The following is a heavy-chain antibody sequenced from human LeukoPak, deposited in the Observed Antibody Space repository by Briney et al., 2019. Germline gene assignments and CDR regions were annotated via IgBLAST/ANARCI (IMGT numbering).Heavy chain of an antibody. J-gene: IGHJ4*02. CDR3: ARDPEFSSGWLDY. CDR2: IYSGGST. Sequence: QPGGSLRLSCAASGFTVSSNYMSWVRQAPGKGLEWVSVIYSGGSTYYADSVKGRFTISRDNSKNTLYLQMNSLRAEDTAVYYCARDPEFSSGWLDYWGQGTLVTVSS. V-gene: IGHV3-66*01. CDR1: GFTVSSNY. D-gene: IGHD6-19*01.